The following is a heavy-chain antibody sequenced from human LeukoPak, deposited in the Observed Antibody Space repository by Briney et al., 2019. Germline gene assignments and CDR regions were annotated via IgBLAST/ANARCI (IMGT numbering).Heavy chain of an antibody. V-gene: IGHV3-64*04. J-gene: IGHJ4*02. Sequence: GGSLRLSCSASGFTFSSYAMHWVRQAPGKGLEYVSAISSNGGSTYYADSVKGRFTISRDNSKNTLYLQMNSLRAEDTAVYYCAKGSYGDYHFDYWGQGTLVTVSS. D-gene: IGHD4-17*01. CDR1: GFTFSSYA. CDR3: AKGSYGDYHFDY. CDR2: ISSNGGST.